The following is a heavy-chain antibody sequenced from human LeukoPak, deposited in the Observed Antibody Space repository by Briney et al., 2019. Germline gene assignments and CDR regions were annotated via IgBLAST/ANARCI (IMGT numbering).Heavy chain of an antibody. D-gene: IGHD5-18*01. CDR1: GFSVSINY. Sequence: PGGSLRLSCAASGFSVSINYMSWVRQAPGKGLEWVSVIYFDDTTYYADSVKGRFTISRDNSKKTVYLQMNTVRAEDTAVYYCARESVDTALHRGLYYYYYHGLDVWGQGATVTVTS. V-gene: IGHV3-66*01. CDR2: IYFDDTT. J-gene: IGHJ6*02. CDR3: ARESVDTALHRGLYYYYYHGLDV.